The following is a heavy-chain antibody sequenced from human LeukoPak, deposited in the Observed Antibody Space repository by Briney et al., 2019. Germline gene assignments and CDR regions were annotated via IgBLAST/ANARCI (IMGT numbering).Heavy chain of an antibody. CDR2: IYYSGST. V-gene: IGHV4-30-4*08. CDR3: ARGPGSGSYYEVGFDY. J-gene: IGHJ4*02. D-gene: IGHD3-10*01. CDR1: GGSISSGDDY. Sequence: SETPARSGTVSGGSISSGDDYWSWIRQPPGKGLEWIGYIYYSGSTYYNPSLKSRVTISVDTSKNQFSLKLSSVTAGDTAVYYCARGPGSGSYYEVGFDYWGGGNVGTVSS.